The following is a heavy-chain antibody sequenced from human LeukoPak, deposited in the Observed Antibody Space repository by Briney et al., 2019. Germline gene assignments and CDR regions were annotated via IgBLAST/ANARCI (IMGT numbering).Heavy chain of an antibody. D-gene: IGHD6-19*01. V-gene: IGHV3-23*01. CDR1: GFTFSDYA. CDR2: ITGGGRT. CDR3: AKDKYSSGWYFFDY. J-gene: IGHJ4*02. Sequence: GGSLRLSCAASGFTFSDYAMSWVRQAPGKGPEWVSAITGGGRTYYADSVKGRFTISRDSSKNTLYLQMNSLRAEDTAVYYCAKDKYSSGWYFFDYWGQGSLVTVSS.